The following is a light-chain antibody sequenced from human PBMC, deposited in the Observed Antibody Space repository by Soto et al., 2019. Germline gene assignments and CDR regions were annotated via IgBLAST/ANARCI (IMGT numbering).Light chain of an antibody. CDR2: GAS. V-gene: IGKV3-15*01. CDR3: QQYNSWLWT. J-gene: IGKJ1*01. CDR1: QSVSSK. Sequence: IVMTQSPATLSVSPGEGATLSCRASQSVSSKLVWYQQKPGQAPRLLIYGASTRATGIPARFSGSGSGTEFTLIISSLQSEDSAVYYCQQYNSWLWTFGQGTKVEIK.